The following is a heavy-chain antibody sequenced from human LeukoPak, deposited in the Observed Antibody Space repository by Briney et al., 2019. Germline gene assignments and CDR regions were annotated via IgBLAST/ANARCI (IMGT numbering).Heavy chain of an antibody. CDR3: ARDVTMVRGVIITKNYYYYYMDV. D-gene: IGHD3-10*01. J-gene: IGHJ6*03. CDR1: GGSISSYY. V-gene: IGHV4-4*07. CDR2: IYTSGST. Sequence: SETLSLTCTVSGGSISSYYWSWIRQPAGKGLEWIGRIYTSGSTNYNPSLKSRVTMSVDTSKNQFSLKLSSVTAADTAVYYCARDVTMVRGVIITKNYYYYYMDVWGKGTTVTIPS.